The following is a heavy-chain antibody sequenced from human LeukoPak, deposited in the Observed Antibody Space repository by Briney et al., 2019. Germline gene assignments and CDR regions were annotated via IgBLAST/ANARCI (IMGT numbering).Heavy chain of an antibody. D-gene: IGHD6-13*01. CDR3: ARGLAAAGTVKFDP. V-gene: IGHV7-4-1*02. Sequence: ASVKVFCKASGYTFTSYAMNWVRQAPGQGLEWMGWINTNTGNPTYAQGFTGRFVFSLDTSVSTAYLQISGLKAEDTAVYYCARGLAAAGTVKFDPWGQGTLVTVSS. CDR1: GYTFTSYA. CDR2: INTNTGNP. J-gene: IGHJ5*02.